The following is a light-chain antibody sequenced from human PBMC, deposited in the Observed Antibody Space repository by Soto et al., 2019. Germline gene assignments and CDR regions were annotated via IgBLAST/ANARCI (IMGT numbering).Light chain of an antibody. CDR3: QQYDSWPPLT. CDR1: QSVSSK. V-gene: IGKV3-15*01. J-gene: IGKJ4*01. Sequence: EILMTQSPATLSLSPGERATLSCRASQSVSSKLAWYQQRRGQAPRLLIYGASSRATGIPARFSGSGSGTECTLTISSLQSEDFAVYYCQQYDSWPPLTFGGGTKVEIK. CDR2: GAS.